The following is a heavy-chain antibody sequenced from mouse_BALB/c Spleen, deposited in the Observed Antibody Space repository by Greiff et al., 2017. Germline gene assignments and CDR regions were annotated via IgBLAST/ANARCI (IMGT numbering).Heavy chain of an antibody. CDR2: IWSGGST. V-gene: IGHV2-2*02. CDR3: ARFLYDGYSYYAMDY. J-gene: IGHJ4*01. Sequence: QVHVKQSGPGLVQPSQSLSITCTVSGFSLTSYGVHWVRQSPGKGLEWLGVIWSGGSTDYNAAFISRLSISKDNSKSQVFFKMNSLQANDTAIYYCARFLYDGYSYYAMDYWGQGTSVTVSS. CDR1: GFSLTSYG. D-gene: IGHD2-3*01.